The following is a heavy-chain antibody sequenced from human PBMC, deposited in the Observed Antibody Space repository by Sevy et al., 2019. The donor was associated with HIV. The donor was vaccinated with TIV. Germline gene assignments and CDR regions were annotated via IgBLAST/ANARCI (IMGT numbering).Heavy chain of an antibody. J-gene: IGHJ4*02. CDR2: IWSDGAYQ. Sequence: GGSLRLSCAATGFTFSNYAMHWVRQAPGKGMEWVAIIWSDGAYQYHGDSVKGRFTISPDNSKNTLYLQMNNVRVEDTAVYYCGRGGYYYDNAAYYALDSWGQRTLVTVSS. D-gene: IGHD3-22*01. CDR1: GFTFSNYA. CDR3: GRGGYYYDNAAYYALDS. V-gene: IGHV3-33*01.